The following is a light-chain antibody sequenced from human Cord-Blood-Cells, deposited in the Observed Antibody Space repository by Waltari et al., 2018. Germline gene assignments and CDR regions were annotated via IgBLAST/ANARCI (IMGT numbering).Light chain of an antibody. CDR3: CSYAGSYTLYV. Sequence: QSALTQPRSVSGSPGQSVTIPCTGTSSDVSGYNYVSWYQQHPGKAPKLMIYDVSNRPSGVPDRFSGSKSGNTASLTISGLQAEDEADYYCCSYAGSYTLYVFGTGTKVTVL. CDR1: SSDVSGYNY. CDR2: DVS. V-gene: IGLV2-11*01. J-gene: IGLJ1*01.